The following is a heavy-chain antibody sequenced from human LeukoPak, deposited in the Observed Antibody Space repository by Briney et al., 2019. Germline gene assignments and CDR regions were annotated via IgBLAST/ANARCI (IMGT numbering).Heavy chain of an antibody. CDR2: IYTSGST. J-gene: IGHJ3*02. CDR3: ARRSGTYHAFDI. CDR1: GGSISSGSYY. Sequence: SETLSLTCTVSGGSISSGSYYWSWIRQPAGKGLEWIGRIYTSGSTKYNPSLKSRVTISVDTSKNQFSLKLTSVTAADTAVYYCARRSGTYHAFDIWGQGTMVTVSS. D-gene: IGHD1-26*01. V-gene: IGHV4-61*02.